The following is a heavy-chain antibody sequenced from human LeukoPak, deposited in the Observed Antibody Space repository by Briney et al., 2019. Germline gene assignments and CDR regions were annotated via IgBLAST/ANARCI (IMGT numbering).Heavy chain of an antibody. V-gene: IGHV1-46*01. CDR3: ARDHYHKIHSVMVTAPDY. J-gene: IGHJ4*02. Sequence: ASVKVSCKAFGYTFTSNYMHWVRQAPGQGREWMGGISPSGGSTSYAQKFQGRVTLTRDMSTSTDYMELSSLRSEDTAVYYCARDHYHKIHSVMVTAPDYWGQGTLVIVSS. D-gene: IGHD2-21*02. CDR1: GYTFTSNY. CDR2: ISPSGGST.